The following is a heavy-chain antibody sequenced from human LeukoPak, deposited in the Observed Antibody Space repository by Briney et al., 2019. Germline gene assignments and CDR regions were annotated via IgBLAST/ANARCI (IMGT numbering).Heavy chain of an antibody. D-gene: IGHD2-21*01. Sequence: PGGSLRLSCAASGFTVSSNYMSWVRQAPGKGLDGVSVFYSGGTTYYAGSVQGRFTLSRDSSKHTLYLQMNNLRAEDTAMYFCARTSAVMKPFDSWGQGTLVTVSS. V-gene: IGHV3-53*01. J-gene: IGHJ4*02. CDR3: ARTSAVMKPFDS. CDR2: FYSGGTT. CDR1: GFTVSSNY.